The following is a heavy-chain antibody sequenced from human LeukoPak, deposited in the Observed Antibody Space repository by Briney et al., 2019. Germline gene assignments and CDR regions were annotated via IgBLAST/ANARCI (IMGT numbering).Heavy chain of an antibody. Sequence: SLNQGCTLTGFTFEDYAMDWDRKARGTGLDWKSSISWNSGSIGYADSVKGRFTISRDNAKNSLYLQMNSLRAEDTALYYCAKDIRPYYYYYGMDVWGQGTTVTVSS. CDR1: GFTFEDYA. J-gene: IGHJ6*02. V-gene: IGHV3-9*01. CDR2: ISWNSGSI. CDR3: AKDIRPYYYYYGMDV.